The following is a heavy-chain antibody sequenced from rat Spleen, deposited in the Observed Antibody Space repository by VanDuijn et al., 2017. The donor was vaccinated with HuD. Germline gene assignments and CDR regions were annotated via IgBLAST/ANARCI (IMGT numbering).Heavy chain of an antibody. CDR2: IVHGGVNT. CDR3: ATLTGSAGG. J-gene: IGHJ2*01. Sequence: EVQLVESGGGLVQPGRSLKLSCAASGFTFSDYAMAWVRQAPEKGLEWVATIVHGGVNTYYRDSVKGRFTVSRDNAKSTLYLQMDSLRSEDTATYYCATLTGSAGGWGQGVMVTVSS. V-gene: IGHV5-17*01. D-gene: IGHD5-1*01. CDR1: GFTFSDYA.